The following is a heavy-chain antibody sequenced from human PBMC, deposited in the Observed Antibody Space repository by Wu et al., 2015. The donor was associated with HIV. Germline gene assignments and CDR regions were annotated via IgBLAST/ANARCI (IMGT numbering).Heavy chain of an antibody. J-gene: IGHJ6*02. CDR2: IIPIFGTA. Sequence: QVQLVQSGAEVKKPGSSVKVSCKASGGTFSSYAISWVRQAPGQGLEWMGGIIPIFGTANYAQKFQGRVTITADESTSTAYMELSSLRSEDTAVYYCARGPPLGYCSGTTCRGYGMDVWGQGDPRSPVSS. V-gene: IGHV1-69*12. CDR1: GGTFSSYA. D-gene: IGHD2-2*01. CDR3: ARGPPLGYCSGTTCRGYGMDV.